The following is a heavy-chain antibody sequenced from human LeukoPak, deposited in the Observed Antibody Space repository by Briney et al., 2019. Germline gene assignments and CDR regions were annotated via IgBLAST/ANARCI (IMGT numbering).Heavy chain of an antibody. CDR3: ARDGYDSSGYYPDY. CDR1: GFTFTGNS. V-gene: IGHV3-74*01. J-gene: IGHJ4*02. D-gene: IGHD3-22*01. Sequence: GGSLRLSCAASGFTFTGNSMHWVRQGPGKGLVWVARIHRDGGMTRYADSVEGRFTISRDNAKNTLYLQMNSLRAEDTAVYYCARDGYDSSGYYPDYWGQGTLVTVSS. CDR2: IHRDGGMT.